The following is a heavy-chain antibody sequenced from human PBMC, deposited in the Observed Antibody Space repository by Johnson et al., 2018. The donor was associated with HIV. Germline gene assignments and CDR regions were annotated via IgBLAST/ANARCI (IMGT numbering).Heavy chain of an antibody. CDR2: ISWNSGSI. D-gene: IGHD6-25*01. J-gene: IGHJ3*02. CDR3: AKDIAATADAFDI. CDR1: GFTFDDYA. Sequence: VQLVESGGGLVQPGRSLRLSCAASGFTFDDYAMNWVRQAPGKGLEWVSGISWNSGSIGYADSVKGRFTISRDNAKNSLYLQMNSLRAEDTALYYCAKDIAATADAFDIWGQGTMVTVSS. V-gene: IGHV3-9*01.